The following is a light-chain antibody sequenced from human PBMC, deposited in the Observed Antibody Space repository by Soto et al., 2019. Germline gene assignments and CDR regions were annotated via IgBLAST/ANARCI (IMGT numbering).Light chain of an antibody. V-gene: IGKV3-15*01. J-gene: IGKJ1*01. CDR1: QTIYSN. CDR2: RAS. CDR3: QQYQNLWT. Sequence: IVMTQSPATLSVSPGERATLSCRAGQTIYSNVAWYQQRPGQAPRLLIYRASTRATGVPARFSGRGSGTEFTLTISGLQSEDFALYYSQQYQNLWTVGQGTKVDSK.